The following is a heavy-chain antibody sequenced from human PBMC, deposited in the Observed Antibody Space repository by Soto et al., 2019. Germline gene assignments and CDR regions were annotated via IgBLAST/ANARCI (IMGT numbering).Heavy chain of an antibody. Sequence: QVQLVESGGGVVQPGRSLRLSCAASGFTFSRYGIHWVRQAPGKGLEWVAVIWDDGSKKYYADSVKGRFTISRDNSKNTLYLQMNSLRAEDTAVYYCASDDTHSFDSWGQGTLVTVSS. J-gene: IGHJ4*02. CDR3: ASDDTHSFDS. V-gene: IGHV3-33*01. CDR1: GFTFSRYG. CDR2: IWDDGSKK.